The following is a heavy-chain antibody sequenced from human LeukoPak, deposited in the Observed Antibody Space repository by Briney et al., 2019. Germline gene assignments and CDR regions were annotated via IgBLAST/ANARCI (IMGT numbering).Heavy chain of an antibody. CDR2: IKEDGSEK. V-gene: IGHV3-7*03. CDR3: ARDMTMVGRYDP. CDR1: GLTFGSYW. Sequence: GGSLRLSCAASGLTFGSYWMSWVRQAPGKGLEWVANIKEDGSEKHYVDSVKGRFTISRDNAENSLYLQMNSLRAEGTAVYYCARDMTMVGRYDPWGQGTLVTVSS. J-gene: IGHJ5*02. D-gene: IGHD4/OR15-4a*01.